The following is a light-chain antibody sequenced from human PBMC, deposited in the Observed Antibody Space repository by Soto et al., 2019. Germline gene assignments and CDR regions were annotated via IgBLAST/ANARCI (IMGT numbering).Light chain of an antibody. CDR2: KAS. CDR1: QSIGSW. CDR3: QQYNTYSWT. V-gene: IGKV1-5*03. J-gene: IGKJ1*01. Sequence: DIQMTQSPSTLSASVGDRVTITCRASQSIGSWLAWYQQKPGKAPKLLIHKASSLESGVPSRFSGSGSGTEFPLAISSLQPDDFATYYCQQYNTYSWTFGQGTKVEIK.